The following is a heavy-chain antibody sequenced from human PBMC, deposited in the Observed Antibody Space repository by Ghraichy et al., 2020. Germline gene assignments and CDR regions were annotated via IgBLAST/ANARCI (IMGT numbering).Heavy chain of an antibody. V-gene: IGHV1-2*02. CDR3: ARVMAARYRWFDP. D-gene: IGHD6-6*01. CDR2: INPNSGDT. Sequence: ASVKVSCKASGYTFTGYYIHWVRQAPGQGLEWMGWINPNSGDTNYAQNFQGRVTMTRDTSISTAYMELSRLKSDDTAVYYCARVMAARYRWFDPWGQGTLVTVSS. J-gene: IGHJ5*02. CDR1: GYTFTGYY.